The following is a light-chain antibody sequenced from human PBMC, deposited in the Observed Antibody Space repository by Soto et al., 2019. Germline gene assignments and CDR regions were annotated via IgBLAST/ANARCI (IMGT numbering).Light chain of an antibody. CDR2: EVS. CDR3: SSHASSNNYV. Sequence: SALTQPPSASGSPGQSVTISCTGTSSDVGAYNYVSWYQQHPGKAPKLMIYEVSKRPSGVPDRFSGSKSGNTASLTVSGLQAEDEADYYCSSHASSNNYVFGTGTKVTVL. V-gene: IGLV2-8*01. J-gene: IGLJ1*01. CDR1: SSDVGAYNY.